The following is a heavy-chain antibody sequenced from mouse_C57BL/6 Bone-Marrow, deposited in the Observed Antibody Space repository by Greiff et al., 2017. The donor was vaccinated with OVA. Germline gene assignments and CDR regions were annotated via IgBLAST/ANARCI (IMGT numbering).Heavy chain of an antibody. CDR3: ARSRYDYGRYAMDY. Sequence: VQLQQSGAELVKPGASVKISCKASGYAFSSYWMNWVKQRPGKGLEWIGQIYPGDGDTNYNGKFKGKATLTADKSSSTAYMQLSSLTSEDSAVYFCARSRYDYGRYAMDYWGQGTSVTVSS. CDR2: IYPGDGDT. V-gene: IGHV1-80*01. J-gene: IGHJ4*01. D-gene: IGHD2-4*01. CDR1: GYAFSSYW.